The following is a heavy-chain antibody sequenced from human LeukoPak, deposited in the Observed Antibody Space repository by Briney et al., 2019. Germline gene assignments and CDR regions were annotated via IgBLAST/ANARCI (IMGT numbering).Heavy chain of an antibody. Sequence: ASVKVSCKASGYIFSDYYIHWVRQAPGQGLEWMGWINPNSGGTNYAQKFQGRVTVTRDTSISTAYMELTRLRSDDTAVYYCARDQALNIIGGVIVGAFDIWGQGTMVTVSS. V-gene: IGHV1-2*02. J-gene: IGHJ3*02. CDR2: INPNSGGT. CDR1: GYIFSDYY. CDR3: ARDQALNIIGGVIVGAFDI. D-gene: IGHD3-16*02.